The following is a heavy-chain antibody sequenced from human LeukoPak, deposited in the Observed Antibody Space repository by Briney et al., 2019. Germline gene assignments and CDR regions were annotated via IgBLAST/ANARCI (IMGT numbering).Heavy chain of an antibody. CDR3: TPSGVNSGSYIGWFDP. CDR2: IKSKTDGGTT. D-gene: IGHD3-10*01. CDR1: GFTFSNAW. J-gene: IGHJ5*02. V-gene: IGHV3-15*01. Sequence: PGGSLRLSCAASGFTFSNAWMSWVRQAPGKELEWVGRIKSKTDGGTTDYAAPVKGRFTISRDDSKNTLYLQMNSLKTEDTAVYYCTPSGVNSGSYIGWFDPWGQGTLVTVSS.